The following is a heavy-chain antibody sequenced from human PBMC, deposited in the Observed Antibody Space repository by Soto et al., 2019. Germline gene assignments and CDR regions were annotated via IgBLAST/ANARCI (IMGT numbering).Heavy chain of an antibody. CDR1: GFTFSSYA. Sequence: GGSLRLSCAASGFTFSSYAMHWVRQAPGKGLEWVAVISYDGSNKYYADSVKGRFTISRDTSKNTLYLQMNSLRAEDTAVYYCARKTNYYDSSGYYYFDYWGQGTLVTVSS. CDR2: ISYDGSNK. J-gene: IGHJ4*02. D-gene: IGHD3-22*01. CDR3: ARKTNYYDSSGYYYFDY. V-gene: IGHV3-30-3*01.